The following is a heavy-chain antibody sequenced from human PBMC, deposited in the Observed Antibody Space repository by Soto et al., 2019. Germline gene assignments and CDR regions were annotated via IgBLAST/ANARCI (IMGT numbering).Heavy chain of an antibody. CDR2: ISGSGGST. V-gene: IGHV3-23*01. CDR1: GFTFSSYA. D-gene: IGHD3-22*01. Sequence: GGSLRLSCAASGFTFSSYAMSWVRQAPGKGLEWVSAISGSGGSTYYADSVKGRFTISRDNSKNMLYLQMNSLRAEDTAVYYCAKGGGKNGYYYYFDYWGQGTLVTVSS. CDR3: AKGGGKNGYYYYFDY. J-gene: IGHJ4*02.